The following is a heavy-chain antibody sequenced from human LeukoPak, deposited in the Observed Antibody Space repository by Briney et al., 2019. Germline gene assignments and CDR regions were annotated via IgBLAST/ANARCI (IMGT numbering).Heavy chain of an antibody. CDR3: ARFINRRQLVDYGMDV. J-gene: IGHJ6*02. CDR1: GGSISSSSYY. Sequence: SETLSLTCTVSGGSISSSSYYWGWIRQPPGKGLEWIGGIYYSGSTYYNPSLKSRVTISVDTSKNQFSLKLSSVTAADTAVYYCARFINRRQLVDYGMDVWGQGTTVTVSS. CDR2: IYYSGST. D-gene: IGHD6-13*01. V-gene: IGHV4-39*07.